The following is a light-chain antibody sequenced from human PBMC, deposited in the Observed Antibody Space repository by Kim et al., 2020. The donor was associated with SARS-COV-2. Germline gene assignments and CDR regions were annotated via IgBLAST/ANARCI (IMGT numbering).Light chain of an antibody. CDR3: QEYNDRPPRYT. CDR1: QSIGST. Sequence: SPGERATLPCRASQSIGSTLAWYQQKTGQPPRLLIYDASTRATGIPARFSGSGSGTEFALTISSLQSEDFAVYYCQEYNDRPPRYTFGQGTKLEI. CDR2: DAS. V-gene: IGKV3-15*01. J-gene: IGKJ2*01.